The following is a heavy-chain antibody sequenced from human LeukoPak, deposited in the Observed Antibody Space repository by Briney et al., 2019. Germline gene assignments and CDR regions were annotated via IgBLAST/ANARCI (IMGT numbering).Heavy chain of an antibody. J-gene: IGHJ6*03. CDR2: ISAYNGNT. V-gene: IGHV1-18*01. CDR1: GYTFTSYG. CDR3: ARVQDYYYYMDV. Sequence: ASVKVSCKASGYTFTSYGISWVRQAPGQGLEWMGWISAYNGNTNYAQKLQGRVTMTTDTSTSTAYMELRSLGSDDTAVYYCARVQDYYYYMDVWGKGTTVTVSS.